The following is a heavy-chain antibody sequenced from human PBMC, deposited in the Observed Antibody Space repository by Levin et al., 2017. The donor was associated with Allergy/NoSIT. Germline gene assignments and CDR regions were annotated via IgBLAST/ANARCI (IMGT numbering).Heavy chain of an antibody. CDR2: IWYDGSNK. V-gene: IGHV3-33*01. CDR3: ARDFSGAAGYSSSWDYFDY. Sequence: GASVKVSCAASGFTFSSYGMHWVRQAPGKGLEWVAVIWYDGSNKYYADSVKGRFTISRDNSKNTLYLQMNSLRAEDTAVYYCARDFSGAAGYSSSWDYFDYWGQGTLVTVSS. CDR1: GFTFSSYG. D-gene: IGHD6-13*01. J-gene: IGHJ4*02.